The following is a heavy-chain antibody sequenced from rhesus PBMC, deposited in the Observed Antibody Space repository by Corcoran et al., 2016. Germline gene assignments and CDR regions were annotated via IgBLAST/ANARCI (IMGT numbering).Heavy chain of an antibody. CDR2: IFGSGGIT. Sequence: QVQLQESGPGLVKASETLPLTCAVSGASISNTYCTWIRQAPGKGLEWIGRIFGSGGITSYNPAHKTRVTIAIDTSKNQFSLNLNSVTAADTAVYYCARGLPWDGLQSWGQGVVVTVSS. J-gene: IGHJ6*01. CDR3: ARGLPWDGLQS. CDR1: GASISNTY. D-gene: IGHD1-44*01. V-gene: IGHV4S2*01.